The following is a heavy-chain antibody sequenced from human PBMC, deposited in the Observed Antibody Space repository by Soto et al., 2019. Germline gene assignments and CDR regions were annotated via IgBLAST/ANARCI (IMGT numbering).Heavy chain of an antibody. CDR2: IYYSGTT. CDR1: GGSISSYY. V-gene: IGHV4-59*08. CDR3: ARCSSSGFVNWFDP. Sequence: SETLSLTCTVSGGSISSYYWSWIRQPPGKGLEWIGYIYYSGTTNYNPSLKSRVSISVDTSKNYFSLKVNSVTAADTAVYYCARCSSSGFVNWFDPWGQGTLVTVAS. J-gene: IGHJ5*02. D-gene: IGHD6-19*01.